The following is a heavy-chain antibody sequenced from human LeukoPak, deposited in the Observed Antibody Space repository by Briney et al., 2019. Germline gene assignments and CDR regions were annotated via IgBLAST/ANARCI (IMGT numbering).Heavy chain of an antibody. J-gene: IGHJ6*02. V-gene: IGHV1-69*13. D-gene: IGHD2-21*02. CDR2: IIPIFGTA. CDR3: ARGDYIVVVTDLYYYGMDV. CDR1: GGTFSSYA. Sequence: ASVEVSCKASGGTFSSYAISWVRQAPGQGLEWMGGIIPIFGTANYAQKFQGRVTITADESTSTAYMELSSLRSEDTAVYYCARGDYIVVVTDLYYYGMDVWGQGTTVTVSS.